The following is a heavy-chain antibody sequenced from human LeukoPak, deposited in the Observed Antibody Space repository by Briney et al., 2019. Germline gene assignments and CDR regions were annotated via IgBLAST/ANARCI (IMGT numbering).Heavy chain of an antibody. CDR2: IYYSGST. D-gene: IGHD2-21*02. CDR3: ARKDRVVTASFDP. Sequence: SETLSLTCTVSGGSISSSSYYWGWIRQPPGKGLEWIGSIYYSGSTYYNPSLKSRVTISVDTSKNQFSLKLSSVTAADTAVYYCARKDRVVTASFDPWGQGTLVTVSS. CDR1: GGSISSSSYY. J-gene: IGHJ5*02. V-gene: IGHV4-39*07.